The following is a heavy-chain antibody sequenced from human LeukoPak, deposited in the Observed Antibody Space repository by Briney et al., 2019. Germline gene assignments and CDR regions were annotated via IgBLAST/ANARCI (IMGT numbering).Heavy chain of an antibody. CDR1: GFSFSRNW. D-gene: IGHD6-19*01. CDR2: INSDGSAT. CDR3: ATDPDSGGWSTFDY. Sequence: GGSLRLSCAASGFSFSRNWMHWVRQAPGKGLVWVSRINSDGSATHYADSVKGRLTISRDNAKNTLYLQMNSLRAEDTAVYYCATDPDSGGWSTFDYWGQGTLVTVSS. J-gene: IGHJ4*02. V-gene: IGHV3-74*01.